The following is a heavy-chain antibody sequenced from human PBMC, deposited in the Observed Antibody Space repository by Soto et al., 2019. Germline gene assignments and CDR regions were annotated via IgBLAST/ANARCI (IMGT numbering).Heavy chain of an antibody. CDR2: MNPNTGNA. Sequence: QVQLVQSGAEVKGQGASVKVSCRASGSTFSSYDVNWVRQAPGHAPEWRGWMNPNTGNAGYAQKFQGRVTMTRDTSISTAYMEFTRLTADDTAVYYCGRYPAEVPGDYWGPGTLVTVSS. V-gene: IGHV1-8*01. CDR1: GSTFSSYD. D-gene: IGHD2-2*01. J-gene: IGHJ4*02. CDR3: GRYPAEVPGDY.